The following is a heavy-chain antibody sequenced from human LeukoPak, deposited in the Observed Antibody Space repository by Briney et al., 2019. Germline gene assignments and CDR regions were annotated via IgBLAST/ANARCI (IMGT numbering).Heavy chain of an antibody. CDR1: GFTFSDAW. D-gene: IGHD1-26*01. CDR3: TTEMRWELLFDD. Sequence: GGSLRLSCAASGFTFSDAWMSWVRQTPGKGQEWVGRIKSKTDGGTTDYAAPVKGRFSISRDDSENTLYLQMDSLKTEDTGVYYCTTEMRWELLFDDWGQGTLVTVSS. J-gene: IGHJ4*02. V-gene: IGHV3-15*01. CDR2: IKSKTDGGTT.